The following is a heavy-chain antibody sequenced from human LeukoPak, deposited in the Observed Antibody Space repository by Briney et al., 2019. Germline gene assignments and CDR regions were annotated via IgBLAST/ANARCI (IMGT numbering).Heavy chain of an antibody. CDR1: GYTFNSYG. Sequence: ASVKVSCKASGYTFNSYGISWVRQAPGQGLEWMGWISAYNGNTNYAQKLQGRVTMTTDTSTSTAYMELRSLRSDDTAVYYCARVWWASHYYYYMDVWGKGTTVTISS. CDR2: ISAYNGNT. CDR3: ARVWWASHYYYYMDV. J-gene: IGHJ6*03. D-gene: IGHD4/OR15-4a*01. V-gene: IGHV1-18*01.